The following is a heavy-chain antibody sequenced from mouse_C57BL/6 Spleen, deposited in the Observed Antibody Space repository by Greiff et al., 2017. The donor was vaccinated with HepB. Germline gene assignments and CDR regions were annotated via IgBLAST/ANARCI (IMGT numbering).Heavy chain of an antibody. V-gene: IGHV1-69*01. CDR2: IDPSDSYT. Sequence: VQLQQPGAELVMPGASVKLSCKASGYTFTSYWMHWVKQRPGQGLEWIGEIDPSDSYTNYNQKFKGKSTLTVDKSSSTAYMQLSSLTSEDSAVYYCATYGNYVSWYFDVWGTGTTVTVSS. D-gene: IGHD2-1*01. CDR3: ATYGNYVSWYFDV. J-gene: IGHJ1*03. CDR1: GYTFTSYW.